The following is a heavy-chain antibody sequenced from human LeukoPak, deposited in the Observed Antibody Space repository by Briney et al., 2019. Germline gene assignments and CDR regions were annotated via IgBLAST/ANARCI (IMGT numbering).Heavy chain of an antibody. CDR2: IYTTGST. J-gene: IGHJ4*02. V-gene: IGHV4-61*02. CDR1: GGSISSCCYY. CDR3: ARDPEGVFYFDY. D-gene: IGHD3-16*01. Sequence: TSETLSLTCTVSGGSISSCCYYWSWIRQPAGKGLEWIGRIYTTGSTNYDPSLKSRVTISLDTSKNQFSLKLSSVTAADTAVYYCARDPEGVFYFDYWGQGTLVTVSS.